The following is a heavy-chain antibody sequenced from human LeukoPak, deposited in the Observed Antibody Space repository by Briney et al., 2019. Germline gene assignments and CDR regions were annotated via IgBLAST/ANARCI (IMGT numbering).Heavy chain of an antibody. CDR1: GGTFSSYA. Sequence: ASVKVSCKASGGTFSSYAISWVRQAPGQGLEWMGWINPNSGDTNYAQKFQGRVTMTRDTSISTAYMELSRLRSDDTAVYYCAREGTGIAAAGVWGQGTLVTVSS. CDR2: INPNSGDT. V-gene: IGHV1-2*02. CDR3: AREGTGIAAAGV. D-gene: IGHD6-13*01. J-gene: IGHJ4*02.